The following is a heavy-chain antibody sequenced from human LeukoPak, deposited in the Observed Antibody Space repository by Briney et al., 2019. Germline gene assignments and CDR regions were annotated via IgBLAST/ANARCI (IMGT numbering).Heavy chain of an antibody. Sequence: SETLSLTCSVSGGSISSTTYYWAWLPQPPGKGLEWIGTIYYSGSTYYNPSLKSRVTISVDTSNNQFSLKLRSVTAADTAVYYCARHRGDYDSSGYYWFDPWSQGTLVTVSS. J-gene: IGHJ5*02. D-gene: IGHD3-22*01. V-gene: IGHV4-39*01. CDR2: IYYSGST. CDR1: GGSISSTTYY. CDR3: ARHRGDYDSSGYYWFDP.